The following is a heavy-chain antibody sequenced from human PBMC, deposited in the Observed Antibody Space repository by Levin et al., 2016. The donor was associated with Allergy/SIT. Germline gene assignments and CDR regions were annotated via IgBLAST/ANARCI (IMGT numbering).Heavy chain of an antibody. CDR3: ATYYYGSGSYSGPLDY. Sequence: SVKVSCKASGGTFSSYAISWVRQAPGQGLEWMGGIIPIFGTANYAQKFQGRVTITADESTSTAYMELSSLRSEDTAVYYCATYYYGSGSYSGPLDYWGQGTLVTVSS. CDR2: IIPIFGTA. CDR1: GGTFSSYA. V-gene: IGHV1-69*13. D-gene: IGHD3-10*01. J-gene: IGHJ4*02.